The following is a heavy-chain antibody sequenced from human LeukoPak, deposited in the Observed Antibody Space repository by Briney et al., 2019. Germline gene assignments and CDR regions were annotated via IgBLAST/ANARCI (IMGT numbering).Heavy chain of an antibody. Sequence: AASVKVSCKASGGTFSSYAISWVRQAPGHGLEWMGGIIPIFGTANYAQKFQGRVTITTEESTSTAYMELSSLRSEDTAVYYCARVIHPGSSWAVGIWGQGTMVTVSS. J-gene: IGHJ3*02. V-gene: IGHV1-69*05. CDR2: IIPIFGTA. CDR3: ARVIHPGSSWAVGI. CDR1: GGTFSSYA. D-gene: IGHD6-13*01.